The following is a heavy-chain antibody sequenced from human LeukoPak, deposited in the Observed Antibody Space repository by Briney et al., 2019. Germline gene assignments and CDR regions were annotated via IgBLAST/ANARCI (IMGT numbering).Heavy chain of an antibody. CDR2: IYSGGTT. J-gene: IGHJ5*02. CDR3: ARSYSGSLNWFDP. Sequence: GGSLRLSCAASGFTVSTNYMNWVREAPGKGLEWVSVIYSGGTTYYGDSVMGRFTISRDNSKNTVYLQMDSLRAEYTAVYYCARSYSGSLNWFDPWGQGTLVTVSS. V-gene: IGHV3-53*01. D-gene: IGHD1-26*01. CDR1: GFTVSTNY.